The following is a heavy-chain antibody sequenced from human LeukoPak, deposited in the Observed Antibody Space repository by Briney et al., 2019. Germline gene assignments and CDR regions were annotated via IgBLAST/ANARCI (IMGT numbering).Heavy chain of an antibody. V-gene: IGHV4-59*08. CDR2: IYYSGTT. CDR3: ARHGGRDGYSGAFDI. J-gene: IGHJ3*02. CDR1: GGSISSYY. D-gene: IGHD5-24*01. Sequence: PSETLSLTCILSGGSISSYYGRWIRQPPGKGLEWIAYIYYSGTTKHNPSLKSRVTISVDTSKNQFSLNLSSVTAADTAVYYCARHGGRDGYSGAFDIWGQGTMVTVSS.